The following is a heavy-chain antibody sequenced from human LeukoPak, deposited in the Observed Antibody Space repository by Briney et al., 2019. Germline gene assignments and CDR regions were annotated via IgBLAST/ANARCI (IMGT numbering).Heavy chain of an antibody. CDR1: GFTFSSYS. CDR2: ISSSSSYI. J-gene: IGHJ4*02. Sequence: GGSLRLSCAASGFTFSSYSMNWVRQAPGKGLEWVSSISSSSSYIYYADSVKGRFTISRDNAKNSLYLQMDSLRAEDTAVYYCARDLTGNYYGSGSYRLDHWGQGTLVTVSS. D-gene: IGHD3-10*01. V-gene: IGHV3-21*01. CDR3: ARDLTGNYYGSGSYRLDH.